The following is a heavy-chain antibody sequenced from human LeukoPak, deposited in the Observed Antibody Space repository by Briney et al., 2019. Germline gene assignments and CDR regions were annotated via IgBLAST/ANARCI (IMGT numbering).Heavy chain of an antibody. J-gene: IGHJ6*02. Sequence: ASVKVSCKASGYTFTGYYMHWVRQAPGQGLEWMGWINPNSGGTNYAQKLQGRVTMTTDTSTSTAYMELRSLRSDDTAVYYCARGKIAVAGIGYGMDVWGQGTTVTVSS. CDR2: INPNSGGT. V-gene: IGHV1-2*02. CDR3: ARGKIAVAGIGYGMDV. CDR1: GYTFTGYY. D-gene: IGHD6-19*01.